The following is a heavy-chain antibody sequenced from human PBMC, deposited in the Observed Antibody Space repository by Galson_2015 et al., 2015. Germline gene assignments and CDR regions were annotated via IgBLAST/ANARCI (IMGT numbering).Heavy chain of an antibody. CDR3: AKDPSTYYYDGSGLYYFYGMDV. CDR1: GFTFSTYG. Sequence: SLRLSCEASGFTFSTYGMHWVRQAPGKGLEWVSFLSYDGSNRYYADFVKGRFTISRDNSKNTLFLQMNSLRVEDTAVYYCAKDPSTYYYDGSGLYYFYGMDVWGQGTTVTVSS. D-gene: IGHD3-22*01. CDR2: LSYDGSNR. J-gene: IGHJ6*02. V-gene: IGHV3-30*18.